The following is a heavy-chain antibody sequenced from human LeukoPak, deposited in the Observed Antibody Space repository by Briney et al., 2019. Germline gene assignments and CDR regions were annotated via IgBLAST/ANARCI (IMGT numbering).Heavy chain of an antibody. CDR1: GYSFTNYW. CDR2: ICPGDSDT. J-gene: IGHJ6*02. CDR3: ARYDGAYYGMDV. V-gene: IGHV5-51*01. Sequence: GESLKISCKGSGYSFTNYWIAWVRQMPGKGLEWMGIICPGDSDTTYSPSFQGQVTISAGNSISTAYLQWSSLKASDTAMYYCARYDGAYYGMDVWGQGTTVTVSS. D-gene: IGHD3-3*01.